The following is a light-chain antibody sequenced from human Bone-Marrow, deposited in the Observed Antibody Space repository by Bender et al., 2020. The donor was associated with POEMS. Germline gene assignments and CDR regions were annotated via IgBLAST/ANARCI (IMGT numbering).Light chain of an antibody. CDR2: EVF. CDR1: STDIGSNNF. Sequence: QSALTQPASVSGSPGQTITISCTGTSTDIGSNNFVSWYQQHPDKAPKLIIFEVFKRPSSISSRFSGSRSGNTASLTVSGLQADDEADYYCTAYTGIKNVFGGGTKLTVL. CDR3: TAYTGIKNV. J-gene: IGLJ3*02. V-gene: IGLV2-14*02.